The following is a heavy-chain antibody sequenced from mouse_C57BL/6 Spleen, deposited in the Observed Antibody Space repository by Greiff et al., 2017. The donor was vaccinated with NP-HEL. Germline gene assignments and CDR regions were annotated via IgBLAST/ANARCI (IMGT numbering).Heavy chain of an antibody. CDR1: GYSITSGYD. V-gene: IGHV3-1*01. Sequence: VQLKGSGPGMVKPSQSLSLTCTVTGYSITSGYDWHWIRHFPGNKLEWMGYISYSGSTNYNPSLKSRISITHDTSKNHFFLKLNSVTTEDTATYYCAREDYGSTLFAYWGQGTLVTVSA. J-gene: IGHJ3*01. CDR3: AREDYGSTLFAY. CDR2: ISYSGST. D-gene: IGHD1-1*01.